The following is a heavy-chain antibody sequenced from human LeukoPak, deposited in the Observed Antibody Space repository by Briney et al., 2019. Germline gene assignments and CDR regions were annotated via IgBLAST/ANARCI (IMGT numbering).Heavy chain of an antibody. D-gene: IGHD3-10*01. Sequence: SETLSLTCAVYGGSFSGYYWSWIRQPPGKGLEWIGEINHSGSTNYNPSLKSRVTISVDTSKNQFSLKLSSVTAADTAVYYCAREGDASGSYYNYWGQGILVTVSS. CDR2: INHSGST. CDR1: GGSFSGYY. J-gene: IGHJ4*02. V-gene: IGHV4-34*01. CDR3: AREGDASGSYYNY.